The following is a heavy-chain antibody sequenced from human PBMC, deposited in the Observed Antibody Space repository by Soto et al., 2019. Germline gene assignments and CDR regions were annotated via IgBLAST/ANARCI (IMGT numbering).Heavy chain of an antibody. Sequence: QVQLVQSGAEVKKPGASLKVSCKAAGYRFTGYGLHWVRQAPGQGLQWMGLINPKSGATDDARKFQGRVTMTREMSTNTAYRELRGLRSDDTADDTAVYYCAKSNYGGDDYFQYGLDVWGQGTTVTVSS. D-gene: IGHD4-17*01. CDR3: VYYCAKSNYGGDDYFQYGLDV. J-gene: IGHJ6*02. CDR2: INPKSGAT. CDR1: GYRFTGYG. V-gene: IGHV1-2*02.